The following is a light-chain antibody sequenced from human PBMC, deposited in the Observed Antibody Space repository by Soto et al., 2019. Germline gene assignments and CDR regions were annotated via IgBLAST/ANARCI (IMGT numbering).Light chain of an antibody. CDR2: GAS. CDR3: QQYNNWPPIT. CDR1: QSIYNK. Sequence: EIVMTQSPSTLSXSAGERVTLSWXASQSIYNKVAWYQQKPGQAPRLLIYGASTRATGISARFSGSGSATEFTLTISSLQSEDFAVYYCQQYNNWPPITFGQGTRLEI. V-gene: IGKV3-15*01. J-gene: IGKJ5*01.